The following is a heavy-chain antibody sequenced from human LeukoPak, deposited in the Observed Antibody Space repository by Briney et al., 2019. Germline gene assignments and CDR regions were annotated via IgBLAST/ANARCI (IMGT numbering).Heavy chain of an antibody. CDR1: GFTFHNYA. Sequence: GGSLRPSCTASGFTFHNYAMTWVRQAPGKGLDWVSTVSGTDTSTFYADSVKVRATISRDNSKNMLYLQMSSLRAEDTAMYYCAKGYYDSHRGFFEYWGLGTLVTVSS. V-gene: IGHV3-23*01. CDR3: AKGYYDSHRGFFEY. CDR2: VSGTDTST. J-gene: IGHJ4*02. D-gene: IGHD3-3*01.